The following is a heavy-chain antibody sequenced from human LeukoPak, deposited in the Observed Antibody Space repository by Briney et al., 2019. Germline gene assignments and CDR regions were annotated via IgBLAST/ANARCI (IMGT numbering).Heavy chain of an antibody. CDR3: ARAGIAAGDAFDI. J-gene: IGHJ3*02. V-gene: IGHV1-2*02. CDR1: GYTFTGYY. D-gene: IGHD6-25*01. CDR2: INPNSGGT. Sequence: ASVKVSCKASGYTFTGYYMHWVRQAPGQGLEWMGWINPNSGGTNYAQKFQGRVTMTRDTSISTAYMELSRLRSDDTVLYYCARAGIAAGDAFDIWGQGTMVTVSS.